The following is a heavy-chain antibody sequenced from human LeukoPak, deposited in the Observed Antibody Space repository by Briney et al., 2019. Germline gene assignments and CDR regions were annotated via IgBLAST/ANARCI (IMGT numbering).Heavy chain of an antibody. V-gene: IGHV1-69*04. CDR3: ARVYYDFWSGYYKGTGDWYFDL. D-gene: IGHD3-3*01. CDR2: IIPILGIA. J-gene: IGHJ2*01. CDR1: GGTFSSYA. Sequence: SVKVSCKASGGTFSSYAISWVRQAPGQGLEWMGRIIPILGIANYAQKFQSRVTITADKSTSTAYMELSSLRSEDTAVYYCARVYYDFWSGYYKGTGDWYFDLWGRGTLVTVSS.